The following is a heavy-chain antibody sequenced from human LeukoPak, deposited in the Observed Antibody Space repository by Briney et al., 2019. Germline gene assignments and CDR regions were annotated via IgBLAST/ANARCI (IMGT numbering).Heavy chain of an antibody. V-gene: IGHV3-30*02. Sequence: PGGSLRLSCAASGFTFSSYGMHWVRQAPGKGLEWVAFIRYDGTNKYYADSVKGRFTISRDNSKNTLYLQMNSLRAEDTAVYYCAKVIWETITIFQLADYWGQGTLVTVSS. D-gene: IGHD3-9*01. CDR2: IRYDGTNK. CDR1: GFTFSSYG. J-gene: IGHJ4*02. CDR3: AKVIWETITIFQLADY.